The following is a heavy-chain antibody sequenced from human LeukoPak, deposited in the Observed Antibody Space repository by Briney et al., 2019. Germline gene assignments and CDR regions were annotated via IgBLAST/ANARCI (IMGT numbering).Heavy chain of an antibody. D-gene: IGHD4-17*01. Sequence: GGSLRLSCAASGFTFSSYGMHWVRQAPGKGLEWVAVIWYDGSNKYYADSVKGRFTISRDNSKNTLYLQMNSLRAEDTAVYYCARVYGDYPDAFDIWGQGTMVTVSS. V-gene: IGHV3-33*01. CDR3: ARVYGDYPDAFDI. CDR1: GFTFSSYG. J-gene: IGHJ3*02. CDR2: IWYDGSNK.